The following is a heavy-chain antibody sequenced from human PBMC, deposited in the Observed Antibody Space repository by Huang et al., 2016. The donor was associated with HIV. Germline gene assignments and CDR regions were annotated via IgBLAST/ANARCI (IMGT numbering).Heavy chain of an antibody. CDR1: GGSISSSSYY. CDR2: IYYSGLT. D-gene: IGHD6-13*01. J-gene: IGHJ4*02. Sequence: QLQLQESGPGLVKPSETLSLSCTVSGGSISSSSYYCGWIRQPPGKGLEWMGSIYYSGLTYYNSSRKGRITMSVDTSKNQFSLKLSSVTAADTALYYCASPGSWYRPKFHFDYWGQGILVTVSS. CDR3: ASPGSWYRPKFHFDY. V-gene: IGHV4-39*01.